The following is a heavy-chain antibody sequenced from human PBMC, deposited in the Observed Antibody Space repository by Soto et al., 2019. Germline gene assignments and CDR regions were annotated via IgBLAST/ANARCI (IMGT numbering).Heavy chain of an antibody. V-gene: IGHV4-59*01. Sequence: SETLSLTCTVSGGSISSYYWSWIRQPPGKGLEWIGYIYYSGSTNYNPSLKGRVTISVDTSKNQFSLKLSSVTAADTAVYYCARVQSDAFDIWGQGTMVTVSS. CDR3: ARVQSDAFDI. CDR2: IYYSGST. D-gene: IGHD1-1*01. CDR1: GGSISSYY. J-gene: IGHJ3*02.